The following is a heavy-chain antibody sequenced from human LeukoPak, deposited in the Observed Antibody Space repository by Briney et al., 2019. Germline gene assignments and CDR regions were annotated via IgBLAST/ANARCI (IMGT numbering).Heavy chain of an antibody. V-gene: IGHV1-2*02. CDR2: INPNSGGT. J-gene: IGHJ6*03. Sequence: GASVKVSCKASGYTFTSYYMHWVRQAPGQGLEWMGWINPNSGGTNYAQKFQGRVTMTRDTSISTAYMELSRLRSDDTAVYYCARDPSGSYFHLYYYYYMDVWGKGTTVTVSS. CDR1: GYTFTSYY. D-gene: IGHD1-26*01. CDR3: ARDPSGSYFHLYYYYYMDV.